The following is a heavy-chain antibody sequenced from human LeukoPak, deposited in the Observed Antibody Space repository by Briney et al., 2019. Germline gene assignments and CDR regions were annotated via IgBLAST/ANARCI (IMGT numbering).Heavy chain of an antibody. CDR3: AGRTYLLRYFDWLRSSRFDY. CDR2: IYTSGST. CDR1: GGSISSGSYY. V-gene: IGHV4-61*02. J-gene: IGHJ4*02. D-gene: IGHD3-9*01. Sequence: SSETLSLTCTVSGGSISSGSYYWSWIRQPAGKGLEWIGRIYTSGSTNYNPSLKSRVTISVDTSKNQFSLKLSSVTAADTAVYYCAGRTYLLRYFDWLRSSRFDYWGQGTLVTVSS.